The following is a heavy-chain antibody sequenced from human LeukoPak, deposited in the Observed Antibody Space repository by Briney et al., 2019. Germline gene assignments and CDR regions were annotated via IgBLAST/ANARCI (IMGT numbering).Heavy chain of an antibody. CDR3: ARALRWYKEGFDP. CDR1: GGSFSGYY. D-gene: IGHD4-23*01. CDR2: INHSGST. Sequence: SETLSLTCAVYGGSFSGYYWSWIRRPPGKGLEWIGEINHSGSTNYNPSLKSRVTISVDTSKNQFSLKLSSVTAADTAVYYCARALRWYKEGFDPWGQGTLVTVSS. J-gene: IGHJ5*02. V-gene: IGHV4-34*01.